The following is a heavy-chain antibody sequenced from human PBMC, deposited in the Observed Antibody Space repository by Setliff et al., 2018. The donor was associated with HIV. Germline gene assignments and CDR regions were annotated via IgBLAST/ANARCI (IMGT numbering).Heavy chain of an antibody. CDR3: ARDWSDSATGTPHYYMDV. V-gene: IGHV1-69*06. D-gene: IGHD1-1*01. J-gene: IGHJ6*03. CDR1: GFIFTDYQ. Sequence: ASVKVSCKASGFIFTDYQIHWVRQAPGQGLEWMGRIIPISGAANYALKFQGKVTITADKSTSTAYMELSSLSSEDTAVYYCARDWSDSATGTPHYYMDVWGKGTTVTVSS. CDR2: IIPISGAA.